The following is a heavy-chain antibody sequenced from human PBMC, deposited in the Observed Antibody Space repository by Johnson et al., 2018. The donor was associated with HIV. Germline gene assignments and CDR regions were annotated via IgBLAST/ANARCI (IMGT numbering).Heavy chain of an antibody. CDR2: ISSDGSNK. CDR1: AFAFSSYA. CDR3: ANLLCLQWLAPDDGFDI. J-gene: IGHJ3*02. V-gene: IGHV3-30*04. Sequence: QVQLVESGGGVVQPGKSLRLSCVASAFAFSSYAMHWVRQTPGKGLEWVAVISSDGSNKYFADSVKGRFIISRDNSKNTLYLQMDSLRPEDTAVYYCANLLCLQWLAPDDGFDIWGQGTMVTVSS. D-gene: IGHD3-22*01.